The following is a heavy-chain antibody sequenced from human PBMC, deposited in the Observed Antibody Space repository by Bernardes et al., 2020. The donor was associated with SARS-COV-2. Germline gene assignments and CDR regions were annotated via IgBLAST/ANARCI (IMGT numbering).Heavy chain of an antibody. CDR1: GFTFSSYE. V-gene: IGHV3-48*03. CDR3: ARRWPLDGDFDY. J-gene: IGHJ4*02. D-gene: IGHD3-10*01. CDR2: ISSSGSTI. Sequence: GGSLRLSCAASGFTFSSYEMNWVRQAPGKGLEWVSYISSSGSTIYYADSVKGRFTISRDNAKNSLYLQMNSLRAEDTAVYYCARRWPLDGDFDYWGQGTLVTVSS.